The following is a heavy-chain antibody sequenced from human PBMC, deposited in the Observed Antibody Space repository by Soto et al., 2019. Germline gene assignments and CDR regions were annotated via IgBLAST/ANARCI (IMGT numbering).Heavy chain of an antibody. CDR2: ISAYNGNT. D-gene: IGHD2-2*01. J-gene: IGHJ3*02. CDR1: GYTFTSYG. Sequence: GASVKVSCKASGYTFTSYGISWVRQAPGQGLEWMGWISAYNGNTNYAQKLQGRVTMTTDTSTSTAYMELRSLRSDDTAVYYCARVFPESTSGYFCAFDIWGQGTMVTVS. V-gene: IGHV1-18*01. CDR3: ARVFPESTSGYFCAFDI.